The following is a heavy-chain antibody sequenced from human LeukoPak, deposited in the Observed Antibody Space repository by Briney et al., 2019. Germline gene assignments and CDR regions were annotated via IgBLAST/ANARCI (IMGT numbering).Heavy chain of an antibody. CDR3: ARVEMATLFDY. J-gene: IGHJ4*02. CDR2: ISYDGSNK. Sequence: GGSLRLSCAASGFTFSSSAMHWVRQAPGRGLGWVAVISYDGSNKYYADSVKGRFTISRDNSKNTLYLQMNSLRAEDTAVYYCARVEMATLFDYWGQGTLVTVSS. CDR1: GFTFSSSA. V-gene: IGHV3-30*01. D-gene: IGHD5-24*01.